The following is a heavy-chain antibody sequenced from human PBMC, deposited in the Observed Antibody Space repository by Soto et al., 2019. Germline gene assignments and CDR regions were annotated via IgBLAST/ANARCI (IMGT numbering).Heavy chain of an antibody. J-gene: IGHJ6*02. V-gene: IGHV5-10-1*03. Sequence: EVQLVQSGAEVKKPGESLRISCKGSGYSFTSYWISWVRQMPGKGLEWMGRIDPSDSYTNYSPSFQGHVTISADKSISTAYLQWSSLKASDTAMYYCARLGFIAARPEPGYYYYGMDVWGQGTTVTVSS. CDR1: GYSFTSYW. CDR2: IDPSDSYT. D-gene: IGHD6-6*01. CDR3: ARLGFIAARPEPGYYYYGMDV.